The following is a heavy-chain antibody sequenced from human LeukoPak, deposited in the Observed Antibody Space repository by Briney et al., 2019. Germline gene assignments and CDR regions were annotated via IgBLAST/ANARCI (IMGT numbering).Heavy chain of an antibody. CDR3: ATVAVIRGVTYFDY. V-gene: IGHV4-59*01. D-gene: IGHD3-10*01. CDR1: GGSISSYY. CDR2: LFYSGST. J-gene: IGHJ4*02. Sequence: SETLSLTCTVSGGSISSYYWSWIRQPPGKGLEWIAYLFYSGSTDYNPSLESRVTISVDTSKNQFSLKLRSVTAADTAVYYCATVAVIRGVTYFDYWGQGTLVTVSS.